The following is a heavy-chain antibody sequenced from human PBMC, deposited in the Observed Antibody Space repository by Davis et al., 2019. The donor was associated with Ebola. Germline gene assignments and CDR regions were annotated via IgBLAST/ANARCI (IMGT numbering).Heavy chain of an antibody. CDR2: ISSSSSYI. D-gene: IGHD3-3*01. J-gene: IGHJ6*02. V-gene: IGHV3-21*01. CDR3: ASQSRDITIFGGVYYYGMDV. CDR1: GFTFSSYS. Sequence: GESLKISCAASGFTFSSYSMNWVRQAPGKGLEWVSSISSSSSYIYYADSVKGRFTISRDNAKNSLYLQMNSLRAEDTAVYYCASQSRDITIFGGVYYYGMDVWGQGTTVTVSS.